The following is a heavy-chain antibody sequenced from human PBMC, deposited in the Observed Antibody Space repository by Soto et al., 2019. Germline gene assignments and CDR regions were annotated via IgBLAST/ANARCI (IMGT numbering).Heavy chain of an antibody. J-gene: IGHJ4*02. CDR2: IYYSGST. CDR3: ACTTYSYGSLCFDY. CDR1: GGSISSGGYY. Sequence: QVQLQESGPGLVKPSQTLSLTCTVSGGSISSGGYYWSWIRQHPGKGLEWIGYIYYSGSTYYNPSPKSRVTISVDTSKNQFSLKLSSVTAADTAVYYCACTTYSYGSLCFDYWGQGTLVTVSS. V-gene: IGHV4-31*03. D-gene: IGHD5-18*01.